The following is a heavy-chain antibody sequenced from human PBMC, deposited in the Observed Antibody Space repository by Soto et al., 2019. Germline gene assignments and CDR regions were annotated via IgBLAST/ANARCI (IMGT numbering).Heavy chain of an antibody. CDR1: GYIFVNYG. J-gene: IGHJ6*02. CDR2: ISPYTGNT. D-gene: IGHD3-16*01. Sequence: QVQLVQSGDEVKKPGASVKVSCKASGYIFVNYGIAWVRQAPGQGLEWRGWISPYTGNTHSASKVQGRLTMTTDTSTSTAYVDLGSLTSDDTAVYYCVMVDNYVTPTPQDVWGQGTTVTVSS. V-gene: IGHV1-18*01. CDR3: VMVDNYVTPTPQDV.